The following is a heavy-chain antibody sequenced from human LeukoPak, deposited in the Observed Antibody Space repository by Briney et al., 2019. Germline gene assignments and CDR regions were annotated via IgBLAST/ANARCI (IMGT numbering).Heavy chain of an antibody. J-gene: IGHJ6*03. CDR1: GGSISSYY. Sequence: TSETLSLTCTVSGGSISSYYWSWIRQPPGKGLEWIGYIYTSGSTNYNPSLKSRVTISVDTSKNQFSLKMSSVADADTGVYYCARHAVAGWAYYYYMDVWGKGTTVTVSS. CDR3: ARHAVAGWAYYYYMDV. V-gene: IGHV4-4*09. CDR2: IYTSGST. D-gene: IGHD6-19*01.